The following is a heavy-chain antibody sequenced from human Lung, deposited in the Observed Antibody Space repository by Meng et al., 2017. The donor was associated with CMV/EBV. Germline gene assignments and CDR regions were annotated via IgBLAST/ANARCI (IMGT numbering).Heavy chain of an antibody. CDR3: TKSCGGDCYAQYYYYGMDV. J-gene: IGHJ6*02. Sequence: GGSXRLSCQGSGYSFASYWIGWVRQMPGKGLEWMGIIYPGDSDTRYSPSFEGQVTISADKSISTAYLQWSSLKASDTAMYYCTKSCGGDCYAQYYYYGMDVWXQGTTVTVSS. CDR1: GYSFASYW. D-gene: IGHD2-21*01. V-gene: IGHV5-51*01. CDR2: IYPGDSDT.